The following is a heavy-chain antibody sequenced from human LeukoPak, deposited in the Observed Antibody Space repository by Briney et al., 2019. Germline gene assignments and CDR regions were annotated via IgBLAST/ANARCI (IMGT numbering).Heavy chain of an antibody. J-gene: IGHJ3*02. CDR3: ARGPQQWLHAFDI. V-gene: IGHV1-69*05. CDR2: FIPIFGTA. CDR1: GGTFTSYA. Sequence: GASVKVSCKSSGGTFTSYAISWVRQAPGQGLEWMGRFIPIFGTANYAQNFQGRITITTDESTSTAYMELSSLRSEDTAVYYCARGPQQWLHAFDIWGQGTMVTVSS. D-gene: IGHD6-19*01.